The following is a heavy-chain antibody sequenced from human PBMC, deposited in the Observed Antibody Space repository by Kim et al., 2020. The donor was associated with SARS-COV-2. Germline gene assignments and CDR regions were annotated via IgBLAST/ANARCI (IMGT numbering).Heavy chain of an antibody. V-gene: IGHV5-51*01. CDR3: ARHPVEYNSVIGANWFDA. D-gene: IGHD1-1*01. CDR1: GYSFANSW. J-gene: IGHJ5*02. Sequence: GRSLKISCKASGYSFANSWIAWVRQMPGKGLEWMGIIYPRDSDTTYNPSFQGQVIISADKAISTAYLQWRSLKASDTAMYFCARHPVEYNSVIGANWFDAWGQGTLVTVSS. CDR2: IYPRDSDT.